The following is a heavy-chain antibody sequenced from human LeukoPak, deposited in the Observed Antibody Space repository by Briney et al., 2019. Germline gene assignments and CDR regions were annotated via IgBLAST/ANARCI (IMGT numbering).Heavy chain of an antibody. J-gene: IGHJ4*02. CDR3: AKDSRRYDSSGYYALDY. D-gene: IGHD3-22*01. V-gene: IGHV3-30*04. Sequence: GGSLRLSCAASGFTFSSYAMHWVRQAPGEGLEWVALISYDGSNKYYADSVKGRFTISRDNSKNTLYLQMNSLRAEDTAVYYCAKDSRRYDSSGYYALDYWGQGTLVTVSS. CDR2: ISYDGSNK. CDR1: GFTFSSYA.